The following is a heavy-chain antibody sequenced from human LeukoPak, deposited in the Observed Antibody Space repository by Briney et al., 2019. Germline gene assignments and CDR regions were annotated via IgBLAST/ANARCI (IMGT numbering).Heavy chain of an antibody. D-gene: IGHD3-10*01. CDR3: ARDKDGSGSYYMSGFDY. CDR1: GFTFDDYG. CDR2: INWNSGST. V-gene: IGHV3-20*04. Sequence: GGSRRLSCAASGFTFDDYGMSWVRQAPGKGLEWVSGINWNSGSTGYADSVKGRFTISRDNAKNSLYLQMNSLRAEDTALYYCARDKDGSGSYYMSGFDYWGQGTLVTASS. J-gene: IGHJ4*02.